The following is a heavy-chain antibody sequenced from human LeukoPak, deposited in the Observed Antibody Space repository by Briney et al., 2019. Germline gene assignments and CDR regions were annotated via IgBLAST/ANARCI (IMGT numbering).Heavy chain of an antibody. V-gene: IGHV5-51*01. Sequence: GESLKVSCKDSGYSFTNYWIAWVRQMPGKGLEWMGIICPRDSDTTYSPSFQGQVTISADKSISTAYLQWSSLKASDTAMYFCARLLDYGGTYYFDYWGQGTLVTVSS. D-gene: IGHD4-23*01. CDR3: ARLLDYGGTYYFDY. J-gene: IGHJ4*02. CDR2: ICPRDSDT. CDR1: GYSFTNYW.